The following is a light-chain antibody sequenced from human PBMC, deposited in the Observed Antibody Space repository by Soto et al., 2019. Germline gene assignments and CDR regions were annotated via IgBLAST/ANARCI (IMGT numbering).Light chain of an antibody. V-gene: IGLV1-44*01. J-gene: IGLJ2*01. CDR1: SSNIGSNT. CDR2: NND. CDR3: AAWDDSLSGPV. Sequence: QSVLTQPPSASVTPGQRVTISCSGSSSNIGSNTVSWYQQSLPGTAPKLLIYNNDERPSEVPDRFSGSKSGTSASLAISGLQSEDEADYYCAAWDDSLSGPVFGGGTKLTVL.